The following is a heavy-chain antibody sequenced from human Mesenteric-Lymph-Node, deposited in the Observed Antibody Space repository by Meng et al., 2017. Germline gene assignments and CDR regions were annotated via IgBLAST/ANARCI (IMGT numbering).Heavy chain of an antibody. CDR3: ARGGASSRPFVQ. V-gene: IGHV4-61*01. D-gene: IGHD6-13*01. CDR1: GGSVSSGSYY. CDR2: IHCTGST. J-gene: IGHJ4*02. Sequence: SETLSLTCTVSGGSVSSGSYYWSWIRQPPGKGLEWIGFIHCTGSTNYDPSLKSRVTMSVDTSKNQFSLKLSSVTAADTAVYYCARGGASSRPFVQWGQGTLVTVSS.